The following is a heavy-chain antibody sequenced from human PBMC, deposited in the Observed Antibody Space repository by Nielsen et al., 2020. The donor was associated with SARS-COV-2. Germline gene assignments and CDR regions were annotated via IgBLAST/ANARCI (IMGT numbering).Heavy chain of an antibody. V-gene: IGHV3-23*01. CDR2: ISGSGGST. D-gene: IGHD3-3*01. Sequence: GESLKISCAASGFTFSSYAMSWVRPAPGKGLEWVSAISGSGGSTYYADSVKGRFTISRDNSKNTLYLQMNSLRAEDTAVYYCAKGNTRGITIFGVVIGWAFDYWGQGTLVTVSS. CDR3: AKGNTRGITIFGVVIGWAFDY. CDR1: GFTFSSYA. J-gene: IGHJ4*02.